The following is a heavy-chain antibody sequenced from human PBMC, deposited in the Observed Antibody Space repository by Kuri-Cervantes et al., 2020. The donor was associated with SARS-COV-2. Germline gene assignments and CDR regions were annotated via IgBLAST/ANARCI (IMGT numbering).Heavy chain of an antibody. CDR2: INHSGST. V-gene: IGHV4-34*01. D-gene: IGHD3-16*01. CDR3: AGGGDGGADY. CDR1: GGSISSYY. J-gene: IGHJ4*02. Sequence: SETLSLTCTVSGGSISSYYWSWIRQPPGKGLEWIGEINHSGSTNYNPSLKSRVTISVDTSKNQFSLKLSSVTAADTAVYYCAGGGDGGADYWGQGTLVTVSS.